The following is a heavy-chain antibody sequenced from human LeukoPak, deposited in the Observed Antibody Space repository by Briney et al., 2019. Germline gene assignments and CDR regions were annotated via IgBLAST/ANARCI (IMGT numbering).Heavy chain of an antibody. CDR2: ISSSGSNI. J-gene: IGHJ3*02. V-gene: IGHV3-11*04. CDR3: ARDRGIATIRFSAFDI. D-gene: IGHD6-13*01. CDR1: GFTFSDYY. Sequence: GGSLRLSCAASGFTFSDYYMSWIRQAPGKGLEWVSYISSSGSNIYYADSVKGRFTISRDNAKNSLYLQMNSLRAEDTAVYYCARDRGIATIRFSAFDIWGQGTMVTVSS.